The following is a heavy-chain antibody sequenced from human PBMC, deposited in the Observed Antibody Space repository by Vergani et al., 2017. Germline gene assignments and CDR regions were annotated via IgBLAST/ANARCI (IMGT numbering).Heavy chain of an antibody. V-gene: IGHV3-7*01. CDR1: GFTFSNLW. J-gene: IGHJ5*02. CDR2: IKYDGSKK. D-gene: IGHD5-18*01. Sequence: VQLVESGGGVVQPGGSLRLSCEASGFTFSNLWMTWVRQAPGKGLEWVANIKYDGSKKNYVDSVKGRFTISRDNAKNSLYLQMNNLRVEDTAVYFCARSPHGYTYGGYISQFDPWGQGTLVTVSS. CDR3: ARSPHGYTYGGYISQFDP.